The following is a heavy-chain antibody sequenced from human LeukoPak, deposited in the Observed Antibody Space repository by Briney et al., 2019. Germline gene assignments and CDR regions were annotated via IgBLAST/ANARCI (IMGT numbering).Heavy chain of an antibody. D-gene: IGHD2-15*01. CDR2: ISGSGGST. CDR3: AKRSGDSYYLDS. V-gene: IGHV3-23*01. Sequence: PGGSLRLSCAASGSIFSSYAMTWVRQAPGKGLEWVSAISGSGGSTYYADSVKGRFTISRDTSKSTLYLQMNSLRAEDTAVYYCAKRSGDSYYLDSWGQGTLVTVSS. CDR1: GSIFSSYA. J-gene: IGHJ4*02.